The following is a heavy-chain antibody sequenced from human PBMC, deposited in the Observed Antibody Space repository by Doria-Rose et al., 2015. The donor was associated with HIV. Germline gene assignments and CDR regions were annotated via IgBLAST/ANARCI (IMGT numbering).Heavy chain of an antibody. V-gene: IGHV3-9*01. CDR3: AKAPIIGPKYYFYMDV. CDR1: GFSFESYA. CDR2: ISWDSGAK. D-gene: IGHD3-3*01. Sequence: EVQLLESGGGLVQPGRSLRLSCVGSGFSFESYAMHWVRLAPGKGLEWVAGISWDSGAKGNADSVEGRFTISRDNAKKSVYLEMRSLRPEDTAFYYCAKAPIIGPKYYFYMDVWGKGTSVTVSS. J-gene: IGHJ6*03.